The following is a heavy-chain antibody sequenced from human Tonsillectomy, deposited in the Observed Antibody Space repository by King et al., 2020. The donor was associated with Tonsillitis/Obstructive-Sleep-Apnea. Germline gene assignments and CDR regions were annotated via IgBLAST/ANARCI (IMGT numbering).Heavy chain of an antibody. CDR3: ARAGPLGWFDP. Sequence: QLQESGPGLVKPSETLSLTCTVSGGSISSYYWSWIRQPPGKGLEWIGYIYYSGSTNYNPSLKSRVTISVDTSKNQFSLKLSSVTAADTAVYDCARAGPLGWFDPWGQGTLVTVSS. CDR1: GGSISSYY. D-gene: IGHD3-10*01. CDR2: IYYSGST. V-gene: IGHV4-59*12. J-gene: IGHJ5*02.